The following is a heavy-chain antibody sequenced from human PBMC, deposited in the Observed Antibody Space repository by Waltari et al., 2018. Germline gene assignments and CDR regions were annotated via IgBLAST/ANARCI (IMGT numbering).Heavy chain of an antibody. D-gene: IGHD1-7*01. CDR2: IRSKAYGGTT. V-gene: IGHV3-49*04. J-gene: IGHJ6*02. Sequence: EVQLVESGGGLVQPGRSLRLSCTASGFTFGDYALIWVRPAPGKGPAWVGFIRSKAYGGTTEYAASVKGRFTISRDDSKSIAYLQMNSLKTEDTAVYYCTRDQATGTRNYYYYYGMDVWGQGTTVTVSS. CDR3: TRDQATGTRNYYYYYGMDV. CDR1: GFTFGDYA.